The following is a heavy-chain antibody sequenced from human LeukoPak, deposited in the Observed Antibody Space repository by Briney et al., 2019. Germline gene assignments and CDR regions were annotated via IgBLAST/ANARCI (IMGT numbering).Heavy chain of an antibody. Sequence: SETLPLTCTVSGGPISSYYWSWIRQPAGKGLEWIGRIYSSGYTNYNPSLKSRVTMSVDTSKNQFSLKPSSVTAADTAVYYCARVAAMSTHDAFDIWGQGIMVTVSS. V-gene: IGHV4-4*07. CDR3: ARVAAMSTHDAFDI. CDR1: GGPISSYY. J-gene: IGHJ3*02. D-gene: IGHD5-18*01. CDR2: IYSSGYT.